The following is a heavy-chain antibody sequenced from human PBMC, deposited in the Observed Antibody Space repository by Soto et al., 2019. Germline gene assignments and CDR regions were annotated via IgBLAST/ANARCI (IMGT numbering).Heavy chain of an antibody. D-gene: IGHD6-13*01. V-gene: IGHV3-11*01. J-gene: IGHJ4*02. CDR2: ISSSGSTI. Sequence: GSLRLSCAASGFPFSDYYMSLIRQAPGKGLEWVSYISSSGSTIYYADSVKGRFTISRDNAKNTLYLQMNSMRAEDTAVYYCERVQLVNATGFDSWGQGTPVTGSS. CDR3: ERVQLVNATGFDS. CDR1: GFPFSDYY.